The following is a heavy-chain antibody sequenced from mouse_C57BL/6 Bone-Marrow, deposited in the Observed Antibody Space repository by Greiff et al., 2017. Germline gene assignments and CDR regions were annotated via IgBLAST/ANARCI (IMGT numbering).Heavy chain of an antibody. CDR1: GYTFTSYW. CDR2: IDPSDSYT. J-gene: IGHJ3*01. CDR3: ASSRLISFAY. Sequence: VQLQQPGAELVKPGASVKLSCKASGYTFTSYWMQWVKQRPGQGLEWIGEIDPSDSYTNYNQKFKGKATLTVDTSSSTAYIQLSSLTSEDSAVYYCASSRLISFAYWGQGTLVTVSA. D-gene: IGHD1-3*01. V-gene: IGHV1-50*01.